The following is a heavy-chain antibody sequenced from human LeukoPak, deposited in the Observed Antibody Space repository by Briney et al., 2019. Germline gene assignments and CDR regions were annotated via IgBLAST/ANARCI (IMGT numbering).Heavy chain of an antibody. CDR1: GFTFSSYS. V-gene: IGHV3-48*04. CDR3: ARAGGTSWADY. D-gene: IGHD6-13*01. CDR2: ISSSSITI. Sequence: GGSLRLSCAASGFTFSSYSLNWVRQAPGKGLEWVSFISSSSITIYYADSVKGRFTISRDNGKNSLYLQMNSLRVEDTAIYYCARAGGTSWADYWGQETLVTVSS. J-gene: IGHJ4*02.